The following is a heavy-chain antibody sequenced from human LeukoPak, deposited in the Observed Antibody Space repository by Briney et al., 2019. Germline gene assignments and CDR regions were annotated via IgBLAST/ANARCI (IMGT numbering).Heavy chain of an antibody. Sequence: SETLSLTCAVYGGSFSGYYWSWIRQPPGKGLEWIGEINHSGSTNYNPSLKSRVTMSVDTSKNQFSLKLSSVTAADTAVYYCARGNYDILTGTTHYYYYMDVWGKGTTVTVSS. D-gene: IGHD3-9*01. J-gene: IGHJ6*03. CDR1: GGSFSGYY. CDR3: ARGNYDILTGTTHYYYYMDV. CDR2: INHSGST. V-gene: IGHV4-34*01.